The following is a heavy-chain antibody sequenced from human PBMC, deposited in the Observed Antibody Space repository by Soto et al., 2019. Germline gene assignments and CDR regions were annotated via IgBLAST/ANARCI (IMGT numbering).Heavy chain of an antibody. CDR2: IDLTDSYT. CDR1: GYSFPNNW. CDR3: AGHGGANYCSSGYHYALDY. Sequence: PGESLKISCKGAGYSFPNNWITWVRQMPGKGVEWMGRIDLTDSYTSYSPSFQGHISFSADSSINTTYLHCSSLSASSTVMYYCAGHGGANYCSSGYHYALDYWGQGTPVTVSS. J-gene: IGHJ4*02. D-gene: IGHD3-22*01. V-gene: IGHV5-10-1*01.